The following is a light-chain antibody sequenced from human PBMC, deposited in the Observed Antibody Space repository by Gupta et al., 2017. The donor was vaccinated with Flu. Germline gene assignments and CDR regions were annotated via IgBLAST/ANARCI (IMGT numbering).Light chain of an antibody. V-gene: IGKV1-33*01. Sequence: DIQMTQSPSSLSASVGDRVTITCQASQDISNYLNWYQQKPGKAPKLLIYDASKLETGVPSRFSGSGSGTDFTFTISSRQPEDLATYYCQQEDNLPITFGRGAKVEIK. CDR2: DAS. CDR3: QQEDNLPIT. CDR1: QDISNY. J-gene: IGKJ4*01.